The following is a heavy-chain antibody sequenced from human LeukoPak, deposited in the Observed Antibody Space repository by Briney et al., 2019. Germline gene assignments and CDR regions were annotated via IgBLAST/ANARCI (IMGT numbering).Heavy chain of an antibody. CDR1: GFTFSSYA. CDR2: ISGSGGST. V-gene: IGHV3-23*01. CDR3: VRGGYCSSTSCYLSGY. J-gene: IGHJ4*02. D-gene: IGHD2-2*01. Sequence: GGSLRLSCAASGFTFSSYAMSWARQAPGKGLEWVSAISGSGGSTYYADSVKGRFTISRDNSKNTLYLQMNSLRAEDTAVYYCVRGGYCSSTSCYLSGYWGQGTLVTVSS.